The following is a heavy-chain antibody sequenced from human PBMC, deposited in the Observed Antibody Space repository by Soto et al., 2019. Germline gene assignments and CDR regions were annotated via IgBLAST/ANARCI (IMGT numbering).Heavy chain of an antibody. CDR2: IYHSGST. Sequence: SETLSLTCAVSGGSISSSNWWSWVRQPPGKGLEWIGEIYHSGSTNCNPSLKSRVTISVDKSKNQFSLKLSSVTAADTAVYYCARDRAPLLRYFDWLSDYYYGMDVWGQGTTVTVSS. J-gene: IGHJ6*02. CDR3: ARDRAPLLRYFDWLSDYYYGMDV. CDR1: GGSISSSNW. V-gene: IGHV4-4*02. D-gene: IGHD3-9*01.